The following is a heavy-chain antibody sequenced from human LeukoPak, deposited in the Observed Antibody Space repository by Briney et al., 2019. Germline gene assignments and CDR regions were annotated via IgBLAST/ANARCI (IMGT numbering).Heavy chain of an antibody. CDR2: TSVNNGDT. D-gene: IGHD6-19*01. V-gene: IGHV1-18*01. Sequence: ASVKVSCKASGYMFNIYGISWVRQAPGQGLEWMAWTSVNNGDTKYGQKFQGRVTVTTDTSTSTAYMELRSLRSDDTAVYYCARDIYSSGWYRFGHYYYYYMDVWGKGTTVTISS. CDR3: ARDIYSSGWYRFGHYYYYYMDV. J-gene: IGHJ6*03. CDR1: GYMFNIYG.